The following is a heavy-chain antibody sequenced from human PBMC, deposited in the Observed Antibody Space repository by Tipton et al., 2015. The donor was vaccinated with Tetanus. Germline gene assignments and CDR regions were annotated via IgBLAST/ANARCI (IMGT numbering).Heavy chain of an antibody. V-gene: IGHV4-4*02. Sequence: VKPSGTLSLTCAVSGGSISNTNWWTWVRQPPGKGLEWIGEIFHSGSTNYNPSLESRVTISVDKSKNQFSLRLSSVTAADTAVYYCARGLPRGPFYFDYWGQGKQVTVSS. D-gene: IGHD3-10*01. CDR3: ARGLPRGPFYFDY. CDR2: IFHSGST. J-gene: IGHJ4*02. CDR1: GGSISNTNW.